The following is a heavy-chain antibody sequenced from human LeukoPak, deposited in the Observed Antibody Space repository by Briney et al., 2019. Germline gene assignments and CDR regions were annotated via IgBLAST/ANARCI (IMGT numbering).Heavy chain of an antibody. Sequence: SETLSLTCAVYGGSFSGYYWGWIRQPPGKGLEWIGEINHSGSTNYNPSLKSRVTISVDTSKNQFSLKLSSVTAADTAVYYCARAKIAAAVHFDYWGQGTLVTVSS. CDR2: INHSGST. CDR3: ARAKIAAAVHFDY. CDR1: GGSFSGYY. J-gene: IGHJ4*02. V-gene: IGHV4-34*01. D-gene: IGHD6-13*01.